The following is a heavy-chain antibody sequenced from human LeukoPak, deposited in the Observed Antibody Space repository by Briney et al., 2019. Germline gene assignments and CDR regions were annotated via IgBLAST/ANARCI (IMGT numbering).Heavy chain of an antibody. CDR3: AGERFHGSGAPKFDY. V-gene: IGHV3-21*01. CDR1: GFTFSSYT. D-gene: IGHD3-10*01. Sequence: GGSLRLSCAASGFTFSSYTMNWVRQAPGMGLELVSSISISTTSIYYADSVKGRFTISRDNTKNSLYLQMNSLRVEDTAVYYCAGERFHGSGAPKFDYWGQGTLVTVSS. CDR2: ISISTTSI. J-gene: IGHJ4*02.